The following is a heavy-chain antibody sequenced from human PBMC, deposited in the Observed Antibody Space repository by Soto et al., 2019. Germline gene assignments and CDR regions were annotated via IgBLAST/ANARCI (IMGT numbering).Heavy chain of an antibody. J-gene: IGHJ3*02. Sequence: ASVKVSCKASGYTFTSYGISWVRQAPGQGLEWMGWISAYNGNTNYAQKLQGRVTMTTDTSTSTAYMELRSLRSDDTAVYYCARHMTTVTTIAFEIWGQGTMVTVSS. CDR2: ISAYNGNT. V-gene: IGHV1-18*01. CDR1: GYTFTSYG. CDR3: ARHMTTVTTIAFEI. D-gene: IGHD4-17*01.